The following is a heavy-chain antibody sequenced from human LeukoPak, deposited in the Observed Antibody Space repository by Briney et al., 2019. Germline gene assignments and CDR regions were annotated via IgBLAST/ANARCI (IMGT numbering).Heavy chain of an antibody. Sequence: PGGSLRLSCAASGFTFSSYAMHWVRQAPGKGLEWVAVISYDGSNKYYADSVKGRFTISRDNSKNTLYLQMNSLRAEDTAVYYCARVVHYGSGPAVGWGQGTLVTVSS. CDR1: GFTFSSYA. CDR2: ISYDGSNK. D-gene: IGHD3-10*01. CDR3: ARVVHYGSGPAVG. V-gene: IGHV3-30-3*01. J-gene: IGHJ4*02.